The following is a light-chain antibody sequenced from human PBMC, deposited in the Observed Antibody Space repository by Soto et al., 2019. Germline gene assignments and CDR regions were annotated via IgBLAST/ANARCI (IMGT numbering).Light chain of an antibody. Sequence: AIQMTQSPSSLSASVGDRVTITCRASQGIRNDLGWYQQKPGKAPKLLIYDASSLEGGVPSRFSGSGSGTEFTLTISGLQPDDFATYYCQQYNSFSWTFGQGTKVDI. CDR2: DAS. J-gene: IGKJ1*01. V-gene: IGKV1-13*02. CDR1: QGIRND. CDR3: QQYNSFSWT.